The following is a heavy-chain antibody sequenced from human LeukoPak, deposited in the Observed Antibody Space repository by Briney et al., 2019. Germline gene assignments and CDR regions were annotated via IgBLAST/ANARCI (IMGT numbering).Heavy chain of an antibody. Sequence: GGSLRLSCAASEFTFRNYAMNWVRQAPGKGLEWVSVIYSGGSTIYADSVKGRFTISRDSSKNTLYLQMNSLRAEDTAVYYCARDPVGAIGYGMDVWGQGTTVTVSS. D-gene: IGHD1-26*01. CDR2: IYSGGST. CDR3: ARDPVGAIGYGMDV. J-gene: IGHJ6*02. V-gene: IGHV3-66*01. CDR1: EFTFRNYA.